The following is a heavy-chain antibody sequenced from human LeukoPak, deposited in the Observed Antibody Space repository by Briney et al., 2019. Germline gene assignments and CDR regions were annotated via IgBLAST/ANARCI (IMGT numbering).Heavy chain of an antibody. CDR2: INPNSGGT. V-gene: IGHV1-2*02. J-gene: IGHJ4*02. D-gene: IGHD3-22*01. CDR3: AREGGGITMMGGYYFDY. CDR1: GYTFTGYY. Sequence: ASVKVSCKASGYTFTGYYMHWVRQAPGQGLEWMGWINPNSGGTNYAQKFQGRVTMTRDTSISTAYMELSRLRSEDTAVYYCAREGGGITMMGGYYFDYWGQGTLVTVSS.